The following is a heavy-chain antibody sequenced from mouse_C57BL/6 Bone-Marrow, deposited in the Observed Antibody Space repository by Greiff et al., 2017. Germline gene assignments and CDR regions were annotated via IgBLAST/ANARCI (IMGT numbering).Heavy chain of an antibody. V-gene: IGHV5-9*01. D-gene: IGHD1-1*01. Sequence: EVQRVESGGGLVKPGGSLKLSCAASGFTFSSYTMSWVRQTPEKRLEWVATISGGGGNTYSPESVKGRFTISRDNAKNTLYLQMSSLRSEDTALYYCARLWSTTVLGDYYDYWGQGTTLTVSS. J-gene: IGHJ2*01. CDR3: ARLWSTTVLGDYYDY. CDR1: GFTFSSYT. CDR2: ISGGGGNT.